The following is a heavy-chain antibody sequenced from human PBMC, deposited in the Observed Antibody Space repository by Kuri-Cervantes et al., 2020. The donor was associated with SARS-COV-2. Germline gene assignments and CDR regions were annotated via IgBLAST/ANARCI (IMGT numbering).Heavy chain of an antibody. D-gene: IGHD3-22*01. CDR3: ARGDPKPYDSRFVHAFDI. CDR2: IIPIFRKL. J-gene: IGHJ3*02. CDR1: GGSFSTYA. Sequence: SVKVSCKVSGGSFSTYAITWVRQAPGQGLEWMGGIIPIFRKLNYAQKFQGRVTITADEPTTTAYMELSSLKSEDTAVYYCARGDPKPYDSRFVHAFDIRGQGTMVTVSS. V-gene: IGHV1-69*13.